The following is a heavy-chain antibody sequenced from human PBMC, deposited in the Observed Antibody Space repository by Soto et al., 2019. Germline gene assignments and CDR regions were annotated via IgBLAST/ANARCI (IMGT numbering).Heavy chain of an antibody. CDR3: ARDNLGYGPD. D-gene: IGHD5-18*01. V-gene: IGHV3-43*01. CDR1: GFAFDDYT. Sequence: GGSLRLSCAASGFAFDDYTMHWVRQAPGKGLEWVSLISWDGTSTYYADSVKGRFTISRDNAKNSLYLQMNSLRAEDTAVYYCARDNLGYGPDWGQGTLVTVSS. J-gene: IGHJ4*02. CDR2: ISWDGTST.